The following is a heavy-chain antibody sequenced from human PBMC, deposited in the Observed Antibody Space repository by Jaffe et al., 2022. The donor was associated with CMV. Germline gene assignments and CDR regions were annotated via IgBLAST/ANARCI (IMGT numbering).Heavy chain of an antibody. Sequence: EVQLVESGGGLVQPGGSLRLSCAASGFTFSSYEMNWVRQAPGKGLEWVSYISSSGSTIYYADSVKGRFTISRDNAKNSLYLQMNSLRAEDTAVYYCARDCSSTSCLEYFQHWGQGTLVTVSS. CDR1: GFTFSSYE. D-gene: IGHD2-2*01. CDR3: ARDCSSTSCLEYFQH. J-gene: IGHJ1*01. CDR2: ISSSGSTI. V-gene: IGHV3-48*03.